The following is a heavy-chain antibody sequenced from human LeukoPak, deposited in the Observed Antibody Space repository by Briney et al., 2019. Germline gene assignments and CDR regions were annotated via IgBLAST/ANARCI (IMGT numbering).Heavy chain of an antibody. Sequence: GGSLRLSCAVSEFTFSIYAMNWVRQAPGKGLGWVSAISGSGGSTHYADSVKGRFTISRDNSKNTLYLQINSLRAEDTAVYFCAKDRLGGPYFFHYWGQGTLVTVSS. D-gene: IGHD3-16*01. J-gene: IGHJ4*02. CDR3: AKDRLGGPYFFHY. CDR1: EFTFSIYA. V-gene: IGHV3-23*01. CDR2: ISGSGGST.